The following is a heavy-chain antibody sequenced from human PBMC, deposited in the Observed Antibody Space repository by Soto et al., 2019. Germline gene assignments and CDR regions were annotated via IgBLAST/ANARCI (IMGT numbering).Heavy chain of an antibody. Sequence: ASVKVSFTASCYTFTSYGISWVRQAPGQGLEWMGWISAYNGNTNYAQKLQGRVTMTTDTSTSTAYMELRSLRSDDTAVYYCARGNINYYYYGMDVWGQGTTVTVSS. J-gene: IGHJ6*02. CDR3: ARGNINYYYYGMDV. CDR1: CYTFTSYG. V-gene: IGHV1-18*01. CDR2: ISAYNGNT.